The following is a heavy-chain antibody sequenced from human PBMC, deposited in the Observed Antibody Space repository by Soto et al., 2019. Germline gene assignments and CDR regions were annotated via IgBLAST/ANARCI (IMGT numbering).Heavy chain of an antibody. CDR1: GFTFSNYA. Sequence: EVQLLESGGGLVQPGGSLRLSCGVSGFTFSNYAMSWVRQAAGKGLEWVSAINIGGDTTYYADSVKGRFTMSRDNSKNTLFLQMNSLSAEDTAVYYCAKLLVTQMPYYYYGLDVWGQGTTVTVSS. V-gene: IGHV3-23*01. D-gene: IGHD2-21*02. J-gene: IGHJ6*02. CDR3: AKLLVTQMPYYYYGLDV. CDR2: INIGGDTT.